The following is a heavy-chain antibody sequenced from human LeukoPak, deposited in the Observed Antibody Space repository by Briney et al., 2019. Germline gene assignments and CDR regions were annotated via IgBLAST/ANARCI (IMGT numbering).Heavy chain of an antibody. CDR3: ASTMVRGDSY. V-gene: IGHV4-59*12. D-gene: IGHD3-10*01. Sequence: SETLSLTCTVSGGSISSYYWSWIRQPPGKGLEWIGEIYHSGSTNYNPSLKSRVTISVNKSKNQFSLKLSSVTAADTAVYYCASTMVRGDSYWGQGTLVTVSS. J-gene: IGHJ4*02. CDR2: IYHSGST. CDR1: GGSISSYY.